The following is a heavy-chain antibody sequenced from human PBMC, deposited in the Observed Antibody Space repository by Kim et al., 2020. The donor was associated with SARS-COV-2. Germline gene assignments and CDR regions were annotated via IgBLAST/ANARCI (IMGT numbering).Heavy chain of an antibody. V-gene: IGHV3-23*03. CDR3: AKDGRGLDY. CDR1: GFTFRNYA. D-gene: IGHD1-26*01. CDR2: LYSGGTST. Sequence: GGSLRLSCAASGFTFRNYAMSWVRQAPGKGQECASVLYSGGTSTYYADSVKGRFTISRDNSKNTLYLQMKSLRAEDTAVYYCAKDGRGLDYWGRGALVTVSS. J-gene: IGHJ4*02.